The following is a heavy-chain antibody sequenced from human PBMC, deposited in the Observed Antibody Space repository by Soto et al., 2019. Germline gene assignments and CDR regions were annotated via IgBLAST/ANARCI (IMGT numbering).Heavy chain of an antibody. J-gene: IGHJ4*02. CDR2: ISGSGGST. Sequence: EVQLLESGGGLVQPGGSLRLSCAASGFTFSSYAMSWVRQAPGKGLEWVSAISGSGGSTYYADTVKGRFTISRDNSKNTLYLQMNSLRAEDTAVYYCAKDKGGSYYEPYYWGQGTLVTVSS. CDR3: AKDKGGSYYEPYY. CDR1: GFTFSSYA. V-gene: IGHV3-23*01. D-gene: IGHD1-26*01.